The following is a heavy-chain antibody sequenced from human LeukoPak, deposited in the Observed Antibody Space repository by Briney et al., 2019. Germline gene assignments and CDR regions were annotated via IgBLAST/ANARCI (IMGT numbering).Heavy chain of an antibody. Sequence: SETLSPTCTVSGFTICNCSYCWVWIRQPPGKGLEWIGSIHYSGSTYYNPSLKSRVTISVDTSKNQFSLKLSSVTAAATAVYYGARHPFRGFSYFDYWGQGTLVTVSS. V-gene: IGHV4-39*01. D-gene: IGHD3-10*01. CDR3: ARHPFRGFSYFDY. CDR2: IHYSGST. CDR1: GFTICNCSYC. J-gene: IGHJ4*02.